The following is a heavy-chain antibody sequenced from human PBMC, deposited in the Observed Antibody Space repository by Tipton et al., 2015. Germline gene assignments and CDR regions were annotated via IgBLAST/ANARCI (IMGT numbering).Heavy chain of an antibody. D-gene: IGHD2-21*01. CDR2: ISHSGNT. Sequence: TLSLTCAVSAYSISSDCYWGWIRQPPGKGLEWIGSISHSGNTYYNPSLKSRVTISVDTSENQFSLKLSSVTAADTAVYYCARQGTVVVIGMSHYYYYGMDVWGQGTTVTVSS. CDR3: ARQGTVVVIGMSHYYYYGMDV. V-gene: IGHV4-38-2*01. CDR1: AYSISSDCY. J-gene: IGHJ6*02.